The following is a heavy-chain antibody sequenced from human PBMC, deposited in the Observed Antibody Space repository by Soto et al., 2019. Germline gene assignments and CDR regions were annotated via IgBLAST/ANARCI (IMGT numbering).Heavy chain of an antibody. Sequence: GASVKVSCKVSGYTFTRYDMHWARQAPGQRREWMGWINAGNGNTKYSQKFQGRVTITRDTSASTAYMELSSLRSEDTAVYYCARSLGTTGPLNWFDPWGQGTLVTVSS. CDR3: ARSLGTTGPLNWFDP. V-gene: IGHV1-3*01. J-gene: IGHJ5*02. CDR1: GYTFTRYD. CDR2: INAGNGNT. D-gene: IGHD1-7*01.